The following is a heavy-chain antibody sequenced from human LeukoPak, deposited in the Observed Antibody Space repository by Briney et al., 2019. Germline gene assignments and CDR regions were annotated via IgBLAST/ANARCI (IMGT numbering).Heavy chain of an antibody. CDR2: ISGSGGST. V-gene: IGHV3-23*01. Sequence: GGSLRLSCAASGFTFSNYAMSWVRQAPGKGLEWVSAISGSGGSTYYADSVKGRFTISRDNSKNTLYLQMNSLRAEDTAVYYCSKKTTYNTAGTQGFDYWGQGTLVTVSS. CDR1: GFTFSNYA. J-gene: IGHJ4*02. D-gene: IGHD6-13*01. CDR3: SKKTTYNTAGTQGFDY.